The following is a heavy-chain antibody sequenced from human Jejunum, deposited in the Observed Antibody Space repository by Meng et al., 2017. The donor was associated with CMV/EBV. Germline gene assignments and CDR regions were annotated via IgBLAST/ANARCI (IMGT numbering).Heavy chain of an antibody. J-gene: IGHJ4*02. CDR3: ARGLYLTGTRALLDS. Sequence: GFTFSSYNMNWVRQAPGKGLEWVSSISSDSIYIYYADSVKGRFAISRDNGKNSLSLQMHSLRADDTATYYCARGLYLTGTRALLDSWGQGTLVTVSS. CDR1: GFTFSSYN. CDR2: ISSDSIYI. V-gene: IGHV3-21*06. D-gene: IGHD1-7*01.